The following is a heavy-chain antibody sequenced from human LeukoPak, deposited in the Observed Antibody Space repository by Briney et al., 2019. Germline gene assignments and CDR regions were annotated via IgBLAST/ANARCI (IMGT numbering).Heavy chain of an antibody. CDR1: GGSISSYY. V-gene: IGHV4-59*01. D-gene: IGHD5-24*01. CDR3: ARDDGYNFWYFDY. J-gene: IGHJ4*02. Sequence: SETLSLTCTVSGGSISSYYWSWIRQPPGKGLEWIAYMYYSGSTNYNPSLKSRVTISVDTSKNQFSLKLSSVTAADTAVYYCARDDGYNFWYFDYWCQGTLVTVSS. CDR2: MYYSGST.